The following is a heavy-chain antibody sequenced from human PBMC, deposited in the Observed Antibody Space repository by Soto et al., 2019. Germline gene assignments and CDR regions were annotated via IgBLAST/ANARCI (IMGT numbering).Heavy chain of an antibody. J-gene: IGHJ4*02. CDR3: AHRRGTGDFDY. D-gene: IGHD7-27*01. CDR2: IYWDDDK. CDR1: GFSLSTTGMG. V-gene: IGHV2-5*02. Sequence: QITLKESGPTLVKPTQTLTLTCTFSGFSLSTTGMGVGWIRQPPGKALEWLALIYWDDDKHYSLSLKNRLTVTRDTSKNQVVLTMTIMDPVDTAIYYCAHRRGTGDFDYWGQGTLVTVSS.